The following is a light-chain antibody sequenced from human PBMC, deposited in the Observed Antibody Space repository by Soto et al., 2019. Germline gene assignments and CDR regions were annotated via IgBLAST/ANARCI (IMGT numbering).Light chain of an antibody. CDR1: SSDIGDYNY. Sequence: QSALTRPPSASGSPGQSVTISCTGTSSDIGDYNYVSWYQQHPGKAPKLMIYEVSKRPSGVPDRFSGSKSGNTASLTVSGLQAEDEADYYCSSYAGSLYFFGTGTKVTVL. CDR3: SSYAGSLYF. J-gene: IGLJ1*01. V-gene: IGLV2-8*01. CDR2: EVS.